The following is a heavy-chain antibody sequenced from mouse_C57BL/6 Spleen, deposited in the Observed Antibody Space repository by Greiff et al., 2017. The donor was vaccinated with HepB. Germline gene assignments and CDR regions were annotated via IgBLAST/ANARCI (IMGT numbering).Heavy chain of an antibody. CDR2: IDPSDSYT. CDR1: GYTFTSYW. Sequence: QVQLKQPGAELVKPGASVKLSCKASGYTFTSYWMQWVKQRPGQGLEWIGEIDPSDSYTNYNQKFKGKATLTVDTSSSTAYMQLSSLTSEDAAVYYCARRRDDEGFDYWGQGTTLTGSS. D-gene: IGHD2-12*01. V-gene: IGHV1-50*01. J-gene: IGHJ2*01. CDR3: ARRRDDEGFDY.